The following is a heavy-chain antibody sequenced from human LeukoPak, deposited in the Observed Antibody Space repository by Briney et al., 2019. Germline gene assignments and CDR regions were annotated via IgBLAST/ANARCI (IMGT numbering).Heavy chain of an antibody. Sequence: PGGSLRLSCAASGFTFSSYSMNWVCQAPGKGLEWVSVIYSGGSTYYADSVKGRFTISRDNAKNSLYLQMNSLRAEDTAVYYCARDRVRRGAEIDYWGQGTLVTVSS. CDR3: ARDRVRRGAEIDY. V-gene: IGHV3-66*01. D-gene: IGHD1-26*01. CDR2: IYSGGST. CDR1: GFTFSSYS. J-gene: IGHJ4*02.